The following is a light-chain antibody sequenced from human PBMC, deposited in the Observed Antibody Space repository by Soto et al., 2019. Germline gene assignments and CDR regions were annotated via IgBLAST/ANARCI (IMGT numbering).Light chain of an antibody. V-gene: IGKV1-5*01. CDR1: QSISGS. J-gene: IGKJ1*01. CDR2: DAS. Sequence: DIQMTQSPSSLSASVRDRVTITCRASQSISGSLNWYQQKPGKAPKLLMHDASSLESGVPSRFSGSASGTEFTLTISSLQPDDFATYFCQQYSTYSWTFGQGTKVDIK. CDR3: QQYSTYSWT.